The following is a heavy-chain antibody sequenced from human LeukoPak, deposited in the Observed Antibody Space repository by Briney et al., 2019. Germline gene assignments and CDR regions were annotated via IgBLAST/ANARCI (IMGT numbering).Heavy chain of an antibody. CDR2: IKQDGSEK. J-gene: IGHJ5*01. V-gene: IGHV3-7*04. Sequence: GGSLRLSCTASGFIFSNYWMRWVRQAPGKGLEWVANIKQDGSEKYYVDSVKGRFTISRDNAKNSLYLQMNSLRAEDTAVYYCARDPDSWGQGTVVTVSS. CDR1: GFIFSNYW. CDR3: ARDPDS.